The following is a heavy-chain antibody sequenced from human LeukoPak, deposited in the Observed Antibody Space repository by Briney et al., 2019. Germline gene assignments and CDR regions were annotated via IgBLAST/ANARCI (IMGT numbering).Heavy chain of an antibody. D-gene: IGHD6-13*01. CDR3: ARNPGSSIWYDLIFDY. CDR2: IYHSGST. J-gene: IGHJ4*02. Sequence: SETLSLTCTVSGGSISSGGYYWSWIRQPPGKGLEWIEYIYHSGSTYYNPSLKSRVTISVDTSKNQFSLKLSSVTAADTAVYYCARNPGSSIWYDLIFDYWGQGTLVTVSS. CDR1: GGSISSGGYY. V-gene: IGHV4-30-2*02.